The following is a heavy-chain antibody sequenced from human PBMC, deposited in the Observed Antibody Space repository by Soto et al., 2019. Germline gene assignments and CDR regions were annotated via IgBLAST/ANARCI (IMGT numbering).Heavy chain of an antibody. CDR1: GGTFSSYD. CDR3: ARDSLCRNVVTAIAGCFDY. V-gene: IGHV1-69*13. D-gene: IGHD2-21*02. Sequence: GASVKVSCKASGGTFSSYDISWVRQAPGQGLEWMGGIIPIFGTANYAQKFQGRVTITADESTSTAYMELSSLRSEDTAVYYCARDSLCRNVVTAIAGCFDYWGQGTLVTVSS. CDR2: IIPIFGTA. J-gene: IGHJ4*02.